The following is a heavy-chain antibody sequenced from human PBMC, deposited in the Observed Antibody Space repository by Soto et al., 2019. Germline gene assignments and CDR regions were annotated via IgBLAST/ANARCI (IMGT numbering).Heavy chain of an antibody. CDR3: ARDRIYSSSWYDY. CDR2: ISYDGSNK. CDR1: GFTFSSYA. D-gene: IGHD6-13*01. J-gene: IGHJ4*02. Sequence: QVQLVESGGGVVQPGRSLRLSCAASGFTFSSYAMHWVRQAPGTGLEWVAVISYDGSNKYYADSVKGRFTISSDNSKNTLYRQMNSLRAEDTAVDYCARDRIYSSSWYDYWGQGTLVTVSS. V-gene: IGHV3-30-3*01.